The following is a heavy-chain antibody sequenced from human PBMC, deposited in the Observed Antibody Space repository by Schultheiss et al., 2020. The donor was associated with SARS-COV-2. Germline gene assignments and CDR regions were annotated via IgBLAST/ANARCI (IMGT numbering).Heavy chain of an antibody. CDR3: ARDLSK. Sequence: SQTLSLTCTVSGRSISSSAYYWGWIRQPPGKGLEWIGYIYYSGSTNYNPSLKSRVTISVDTSKNQFSLKLSSVTAADTAVYYCARDLSKWGQGTLVTVSS. CDR2: IYYSGST. CDR1: GRSISSSAYY. V-gene: IGHV4-61*05. D-gene: IGHD3-16*02. J-gene: IGHJ4*02.